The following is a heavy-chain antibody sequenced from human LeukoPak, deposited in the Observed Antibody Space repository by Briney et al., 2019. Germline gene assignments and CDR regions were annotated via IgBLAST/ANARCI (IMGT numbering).Heavy chain of an antibody. V-gene: IGHV3-30-3*01. Sequence: GGSLRLSCAASGFTFSSYAMHWVRQAPGKRLEWVAVISYDGSNKYYADSVKGRFTISRDNSKNTLYLQMNSLRAEDTAVYYCARDHVVAARHNYYYGMDVWGQGTTVTVSS. CDR2: ISYDGSNK. CDR1: GFTFSSYA. D-gene: IGHD6-6*01. J-gene: IGHJ6*02. CDR3: ARDHVVAARHNYYYGMDV.